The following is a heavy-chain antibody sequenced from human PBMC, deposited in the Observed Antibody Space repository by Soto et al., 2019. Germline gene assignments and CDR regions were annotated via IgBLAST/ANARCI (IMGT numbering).Heavy chain of an antibody. V-gene: IGHV3-15*01. J-gene: IGHJ4*02. Sequence: XESLRLSCAASGFTFSNAWMSGVRQAPGKGLEWVGRIKSKTDGGTTDYAAPVKGRFTISRDDSKNTLYLQMNSLKTEDTAVYYCTLNYYDSSGYSPFDYWGQGTLVTVSS. CDR3: TLNYYDSSGYSPFDY. D-gene: IGHD3-22*01. CDR1: GFTFSNAW. CDR2: IKSKTDGGTT.